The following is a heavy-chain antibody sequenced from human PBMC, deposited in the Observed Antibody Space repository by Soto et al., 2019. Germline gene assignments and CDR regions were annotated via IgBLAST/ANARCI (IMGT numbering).Heavy chain of an antibody. V-gene: IGHV2-26*01. D-gene: IGHD3-3*01. CDR2: IFSNDEK. CDR3: ARNKYYDFWSGYYDYYGMDV. J-gene: IGHJ6*02. Sequence: SGPTLLNPTETLTLTCTVSGFSLSTARMGVSWIRQPPGKALEWLAHIFSNDEKSYSTSLKSRLTISKDTSKSQVVLTMTNMDPVDTATYYCARNKYYDFWSGYYDYYGMDVWGQGTTVTVSS. CDR1: GFSLSTARMG.